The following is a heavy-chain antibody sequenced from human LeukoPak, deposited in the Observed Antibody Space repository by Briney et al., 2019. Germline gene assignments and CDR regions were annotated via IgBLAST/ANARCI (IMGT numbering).Heavy chain of an antibody. CDR3: ARGVRKIHRYYYYYMDV. Sequence: ASVKVSCKASGGTFSSYAISWVRQAPGQGLEWMGEIIPIFGTANYAQKFQGRVQITADKSKSTAYMELSSLRSADTAVYYCARGVRKIHRYYYYYMDVWGKRTTVTVSS. CDR2: IIPIFGTA. V-gene: IGHV1-69*06. D-gene: IGHD4/OR15-4a*01. CDR1: GGTFSSYA. J-gene: IGHJ6*03.